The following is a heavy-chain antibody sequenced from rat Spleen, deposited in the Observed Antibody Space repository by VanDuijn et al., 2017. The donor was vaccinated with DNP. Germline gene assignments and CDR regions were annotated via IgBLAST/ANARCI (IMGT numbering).Heavy chain of an antibody. CDR2: ISTGGGNI. D-gene: IGHD1-4*01. CDR1: GFTFSNYD. V-gene: IGHV5-25*01. CDR3: GRVAYPGGAMDA. J-gene: IGHJ4*01. Sequence: EVQLVESGGGLVQPGRSVKLSCAASGFTFSNYDMAWVRQAPTKGLEWVAAISTGGGNIYYRDSVKGRFTISRDNGQNTLYLQMTRLGSEDTVIYYCGRVAYPGGAMDAWGQGISVTVSS.